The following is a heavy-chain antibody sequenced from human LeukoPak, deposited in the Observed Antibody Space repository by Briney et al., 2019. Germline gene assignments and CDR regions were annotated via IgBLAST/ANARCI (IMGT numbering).Heavy chain of an antibody. Sequence: QPGGSLRLSCAASGFTFSSYGMHWVRQAPGKGLERVAVIWYDGSNKYYADSVKGRFTISRDNSKNTLYLQMNGLRAEDTAVYYCAKPSHYETSYPQETDSFDFWGQGTLVTVSS. CDR1: GFTFSSYG. D-gene: IGHD3-16*01. V-gene: IGHV3-33*06. CDR2: IWYDGSNK. CDR3: AKPSHYETSYPQETDSFDF. J-gene: IGHJ4*02.